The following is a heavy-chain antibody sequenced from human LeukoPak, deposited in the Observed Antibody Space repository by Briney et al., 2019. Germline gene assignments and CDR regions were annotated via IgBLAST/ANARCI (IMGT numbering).Heavy chain of an antibody. D-gene: IGHD4-17*01. Sequence: GGSLRLSCAASGFTFSSYAMSWVRQAPGKGLEWVSAISGSGGSTYYADSVKGRFTTSRDNSKNTLYLQMNSQRAEDTAVYYCAKDQALDYGDSLYYFDYWGQGTLVTVSS. V-gene: IGHV3-23*01. CDR1: GFTFSSYA. CDR3: AKDQALDYGDSLYYFDY. J-gene: IGHJ4*02. CDR2: ISGSGGST.